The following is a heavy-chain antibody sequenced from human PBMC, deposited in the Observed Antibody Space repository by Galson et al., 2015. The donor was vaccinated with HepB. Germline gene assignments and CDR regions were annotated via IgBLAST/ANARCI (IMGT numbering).Heavy chain of an antibody. CDR1: GISLSTSGMC. J-gene: IGHJ2*01. CDR3: ARIRPGHLYSSGDWYFDL. D-gene: IGHD6-19*01. Sequence: PALVKPTQTLTLTCTFSGISLSTSGMCVSWIRQPTGKTLEWLSLIGWDEDKYYTTSLKTRLTIYKDTSKNQVDLTMTSMKPVDTAKYYCARIRPGHLYSSGDWYFDLWGRGTLVTVSS. V-gene: IGHV2-70*01. CDR2: IGWDEDK.